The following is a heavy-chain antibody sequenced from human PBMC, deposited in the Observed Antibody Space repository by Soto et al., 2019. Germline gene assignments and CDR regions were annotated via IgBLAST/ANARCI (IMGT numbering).Heavy chain of an antibody. V-gene: IGHV3-13*01. CDR3: ARGGGITGTTNHYGMDV. CDR2: IGTAGDT. CDR1: GFTFSSYD. Sequence: GGSLRLSCAASGFTFSSYDMHWVRQATGKGLEWVSAIGTAGDTYYPGSVKGRFTISRENAKNSLYLQMNSLRAEDTAVYYCARGGGITGTTNHYGMDVRGQGTTVTVSS. D-gene: IGHD1-7*01. J-gene: IGHJ6*02.